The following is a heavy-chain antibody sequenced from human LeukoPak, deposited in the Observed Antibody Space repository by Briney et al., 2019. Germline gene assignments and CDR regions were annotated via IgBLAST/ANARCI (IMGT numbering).Heavy chain of an antibody. CDR2: IIPILGIA. Sequence: ASVKVSCKASGGTFSSYAISWVRQAPGQGLEWMGRIIPILGIANYAQKFQGRVTITADKSTSTAYMELSGLRSEDTAVYYCARGLYYYYYGMDVWGQGTTVTVSS. V-gene: IGHV1-69*04. J-gene: IGHJ6*02. D-gene: IGHD2-21*02. CDR3: ARGLYYYYYGMDV. CDR1: GGTFSSYA.